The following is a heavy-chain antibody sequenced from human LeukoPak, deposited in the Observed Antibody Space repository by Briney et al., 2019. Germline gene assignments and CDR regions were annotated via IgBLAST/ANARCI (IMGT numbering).Heavy chain of an antibody. J-gene: IGHJ5*02. CDR2: INHSGST. Sequence: SETLSLTCTVSGGSISSSSYYWGWIRQPPGKGLEWIGEINHSGSTNYNPSLKSRVTISVDTSKNQFSLKLSSVTAADTAVYYCARGRLRGCSSTSCANWFDPWGQGTLVTVSS. CDR1: GGSISSSSYY. V-gene: IGHV4-39*07. D-gene: IGHD2-2*01. CDR3: ARGRLRGCSSTSCANWFDP.